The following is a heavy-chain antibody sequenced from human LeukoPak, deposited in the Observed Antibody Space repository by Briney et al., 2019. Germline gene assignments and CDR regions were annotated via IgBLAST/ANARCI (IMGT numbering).Heavy chain of an antibody. CDR2: INPNSGGT. J-gene: IGHJ4*02. D-gene: IGHD3-22*01. V-gene: IGHV1-2*02. CDR1: GYTFTNYY. Sequence: ASVKVSCKASGYTFTNYYMHWVRQAPGQGLEWMGWINPNSGGTNYAQKFQGRVTMTRDTSISTAYMELSRLRSDDTAVYYCARIPLYYYDSSGYSPIFDYWGQGTLVTVSS. CDR3: ARIPLYYYDSSGYSPIFDY.